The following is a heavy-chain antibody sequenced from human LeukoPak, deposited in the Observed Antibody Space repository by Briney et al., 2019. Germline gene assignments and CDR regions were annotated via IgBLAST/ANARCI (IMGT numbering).Heavy chain of an antibody. CDR2: ISGSGGST. CDR1: GLTFDDYS. V-gene: IGHV3-23*01. CDR3: AKAGGWFGELFI. J-gene: IGHJ3*02. D-gene: IGHD3-10*01. Sequence: GGSLRLSCVASGLTFDDYSMHWVRQAPGKGLEWVSAISGSGGSTYYADSVKGRFTISRDNSKNTLYLQMNSLRAEDTAVYYCAKAGGWFGELFIWGQGTMVTVSS.